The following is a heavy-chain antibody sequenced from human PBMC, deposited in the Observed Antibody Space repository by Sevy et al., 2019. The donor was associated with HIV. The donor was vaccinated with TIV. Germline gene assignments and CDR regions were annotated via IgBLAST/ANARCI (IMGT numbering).Heavy chain of an antibody. V-gene: IGHV3-49*03. CDR1: GFTFGDYA. Sequence: GSLRLSCTASGFTFGDYAMSWFRQAPGKGLEWVGFIRSKAYGGTTEYAASVKGRFTISRDDSKSIAYLQMNSLKTEDTAVYYCTRSLGYALTYYHGMDVWGQGTTVTVSS. CDR2: IRSKAYGGTT. J-gene: IGHJ6*01. D-gene: IGHD2-2*01. CDR3: TRSLGYALTYYHGMDV.